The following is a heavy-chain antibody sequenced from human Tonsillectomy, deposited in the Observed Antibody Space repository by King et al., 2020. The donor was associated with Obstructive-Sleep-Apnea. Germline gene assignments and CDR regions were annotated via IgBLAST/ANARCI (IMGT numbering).Heavy chain of an antibody. CDR2: INHSGST. CDR1: GGSFSGYY. CDR3: ARDPLGSGNYYGWFDP. J-gene: IGHJ5*02. V-gene: IGHV4-34*01. Sequence: VQLPQWGAGLLKPSATLSLTCGVYGGSFSGYYWSWIRQPPGKGLEWIGEINHSGSTNYNPSLRSRVTISVDMSKNQFSLKLTSVTAADTAVYYCARDPLGSGNYYGWFDPWGQGTLVTVSS. D-gene: IGHD1-26*01.